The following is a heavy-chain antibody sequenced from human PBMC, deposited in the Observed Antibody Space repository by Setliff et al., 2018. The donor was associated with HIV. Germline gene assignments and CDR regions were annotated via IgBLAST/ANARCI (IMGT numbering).Heavy chain of an antibody. CDR1: GYRFMSYG. Sequence: ASVKVSCKGSGYRFMSYGFTWVRQAPGQGLEWVGWTSSFSGATNFAQKFQGRVTMTTDTATSTAYMEVRSLRSDDTAVYYCARTDYGGNSGGNYFDYWGQGSLVTVSS. CDR2: TSSFSGAT. V-gene: IGHV1-18*01. D-gene: IGHD4-17*01. J-gene: IGHJ4*02. CDR3: ARTDYGGNSGGNYFDY.